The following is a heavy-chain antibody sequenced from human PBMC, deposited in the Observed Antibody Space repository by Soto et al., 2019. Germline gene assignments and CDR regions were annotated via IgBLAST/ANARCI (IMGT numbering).Heavy chain of an antibody. J-gene: IGHJ4*02. Sequence: ASVKVSCKASGYTFTSYAMHWVRQAPGQRLEWMGWINAGNGNTKYSQKFQGRVTITRDTSASTAYMELSSLRSEDTAVYYCARAYNWNEYDDWGQGTLVPVSS. CDR1: GYTFTSYA. CDR2: INAGNGNT. CDR3: ARAYNWNEYDD. V-gene: IGHV1-3*01. D-gene: IGHD1-20*01.